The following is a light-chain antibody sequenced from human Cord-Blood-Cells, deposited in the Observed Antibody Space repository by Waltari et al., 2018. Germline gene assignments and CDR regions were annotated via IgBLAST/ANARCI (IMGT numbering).Light chain of an antibody. Sequence: EIVLTQSPATLSLSPGESATLSCRASQSVSSYLAWYPQKPGQAPRLLIYDASNRATGIPARFSGSGSGTDFTLTISSLEPEDFAVYYCQQRSNWRFTFGPGTKVDIK. J-gene: IGKJ3*01. CDR1: QSVSSY. V-gene: IGKV3-11*01. CDR2: DAS. CDR3: QQRSNWRFT.